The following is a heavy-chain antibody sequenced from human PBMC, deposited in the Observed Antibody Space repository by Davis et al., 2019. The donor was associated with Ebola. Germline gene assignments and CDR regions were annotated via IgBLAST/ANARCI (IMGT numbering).Heavy chain of an antibody. Sequence: GESLKISCAASGFTFNHYAMHWVRQAPGKGLEWVAIISYDGINKYYTDSVKGRFTISRDNSKNALYLQMNSLRAEDTAVYYCARERGGYCSSTSCPPGDYWGQGTLVTVSS. V-gene: IGHV3-30-3*01. J-gene: IGHJ4*02. D-gene: IGHD2-2*01. CDR2: ISYDGINK. CDR3: ARERGGYCSSTSCPPGDY. CDR1: GFTFNHYA.